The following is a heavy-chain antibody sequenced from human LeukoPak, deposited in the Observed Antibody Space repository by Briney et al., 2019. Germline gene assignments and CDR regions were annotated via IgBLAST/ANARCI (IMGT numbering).Heavy chain of an antibody. CDR2: IYSGGST. CDR3: AREIIDSYGYDN. J-gene: IGHJ4*02. Sequence: HPGGSLRLFCAASGFTVSSNYMNWVRQAPGKGLEWVSVIYSGGSTYYADSVKGRFTISRDNSKNTLYLQMNSLRAEDTAVYYCAREIIDSYGYDNWGQGTLVTVSS. V-gene: IGHV3-66*01. D-gene: IGHD5-18*01. CDR1: GFTVSSNY.